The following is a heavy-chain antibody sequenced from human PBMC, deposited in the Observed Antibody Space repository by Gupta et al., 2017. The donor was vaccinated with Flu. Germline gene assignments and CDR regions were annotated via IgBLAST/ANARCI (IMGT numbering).Heavy chain of an antibody. J-gene: IGHJ4*02. CDR2: VSYSGNT. CDR1: GGSIRSGAYY. V-gene: IGHV4-31*03. CDR3: ARLGKYSGYVDY. Sequence: QVQLQESGPGLVMPSQTLSLTCTVPGGSIRSGAYYWSWIRQHPGKGLEWIGYVSYSGNTYDDPSLKSRLTISIDTSKNQFSLNLSSVTAADTARYYCARLGKYSGYVDYWGQGTLVTVSS. D-gene: IGHD5-12*01.